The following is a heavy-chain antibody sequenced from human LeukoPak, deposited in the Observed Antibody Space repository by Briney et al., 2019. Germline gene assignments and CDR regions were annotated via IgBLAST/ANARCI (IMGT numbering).Heavy chain of an antibody. CDR2: IKFDGTEK. J-gene: IGHJ4*02. V-gene: IGHV3-7*01. CDR3: ARGGGYSERFDY. CDR1: GFTLSDSW. D-gene: IGHD1-26*01. Sequence: PGGSLRLSCAASGFTLSDSWMTWVRQAPGKGLEWVATIKFDGTEKQYVASVRGRFTISRANAENSMFLRMESLSPEDTAVYYCARGGGYSERFDYWGQGTLVTVSS.